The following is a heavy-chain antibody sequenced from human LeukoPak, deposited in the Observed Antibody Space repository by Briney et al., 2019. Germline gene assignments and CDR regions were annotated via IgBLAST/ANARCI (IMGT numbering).Heavy chain of an antibody. CDR3: ARSPPWASVDY. Sequence: GGSLRLSCAASGFTVSSSYMSWVRQAPGKGLEWVSLLNSGGTTSYADSVKGRFTISRDSSKNTLYLQMNSLRDEDTAVYFCARSPPWASVDYWGQGTLVNVSS. CDR1: GFTVSSSY. CDR2: LNSGGTT. J-gene: IGHJ4*02. V-gene: IGHV3-66*01. D-gene: IGHD3-10*01.